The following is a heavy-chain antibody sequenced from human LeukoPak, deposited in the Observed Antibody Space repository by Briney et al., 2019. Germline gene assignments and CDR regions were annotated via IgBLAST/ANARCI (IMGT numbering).Heavy chain of an antibody. CDR2: ISSSSTYI. CDR1: RFPFSDYY. V-gene: IGHV3-21*06. CDR3: ARGEQKATITGLDS. Sequence: PGGSLRLSCAASRFPFSDYYMNWVRQAPGKGLEWVSAISSSSTYIYYADSVKGRFTISRGNAENSLYLQMSGLRVEDTDVYFCARGEQKATITGLDSWGQGTLVTVSS. J-gene: IGHJ4*02. D-gene: IGHD5-24*01.